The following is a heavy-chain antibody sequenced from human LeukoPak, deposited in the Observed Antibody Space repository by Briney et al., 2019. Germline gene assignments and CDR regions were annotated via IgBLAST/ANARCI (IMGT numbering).Heavy chain of an antibody. CDR3: ARGAYDSSGYYGAFDI. J-gene: IGHJ3*02. Sequence: SQTLSLTCTVSGGSISSGGYYWSWIRQHPGKGLEWIGYIYYSGSTYYNPSLKSRVTILVDTSKNQFSLKLSSVTAADTAVYYCARGAYDSSGYYGAFDIWGQGTMVTVSS. CDR2: IYYSGST. D-gene: IGHD3-22*01. CDR1: GGSISSGGYY. V-gene: IGHV4-31*03.